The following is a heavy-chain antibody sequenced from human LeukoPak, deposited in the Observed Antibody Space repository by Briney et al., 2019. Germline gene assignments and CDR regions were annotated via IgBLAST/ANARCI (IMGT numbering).Heavy chain of an antibody. Sequence: GGSLRLSCAASRFTFSRYSMSWVRQAPGKGLEWVANIKQDGSEKYYVDSVKGRFTISRDNAKNSLYLQMNSLRAEDTAVYYCARQYCSSTSCQVVDYWGQGTLVTVSS. J-gene: IGHJ4*02. CDR2: IKQDGSEK. V-gene: IGHV3-7*05. CDR1: RFTFSRYS. CDR3: ARQYCSSTSCQVVDY. D-gene: IGHD2-2*01.